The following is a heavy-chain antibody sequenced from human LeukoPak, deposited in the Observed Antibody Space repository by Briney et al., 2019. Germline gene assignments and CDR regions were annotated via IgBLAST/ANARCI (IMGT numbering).Heavy chain of an antibody. Sequence: GGSLRLSCAASGFTVSSNYMSWVRQAPVKGLEWVSVIYSGGDTYYADSVKGRFTISRDNSKNTLYLQMNSLRAEDTAVYYCARGQIGGYGTGTFDYWGQGTLVTVSS. V-gene: IGHV3-53*01. J-gene: IGHJ4*02. D-gene: IGHD5-18*01. CDR2: IYSGGDT. CDR1: GFTVSSNY. CDR3: ARGQIGGYGTGTFDY.